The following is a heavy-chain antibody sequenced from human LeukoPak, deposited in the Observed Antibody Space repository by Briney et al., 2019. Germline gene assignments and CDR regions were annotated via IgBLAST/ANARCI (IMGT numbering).Heavy chain of an antibody. CDR2: IIPILGIA. CDR1: GGTFSSYA. CDR3: AKEKYSYDHMNWFDP. D-gene: IGHD5-18*01. J-gene: IGHJ5*02. Sequence: SVKVSCKASGGTFSSYAISWVRQAPGQGLEWMGRIIPILGIANYAQKFQGRVTITADKSTSTAYMELSSLRSEDTAVYYCAKEKYSYDHMNWFDPWGQGTLVTVSS. V-gene: IGHV1-69*04.